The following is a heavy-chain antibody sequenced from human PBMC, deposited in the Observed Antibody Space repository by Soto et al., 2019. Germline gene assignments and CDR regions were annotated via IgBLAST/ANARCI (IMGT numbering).Heavy chain of an antibody. CDR3: ARDEAPSERGFSGFDH. CDR2: IWYDGSST. V-gene: IGHV3-33*01. J-gene: IGHJ5*02. D-gene: IGHD5-12*01. CDR1: GFTVNTFG. Sequence: QVQLEESGGGAVQPGTSLRLSCAASGFTVNTFGMHWVRQAPGKGLEWVAVIWYDGSSTYYAESVKGRFNISRDKSKNTLYLQMSSLRAEDTAVYYCARDEAPSERGFSGFDHWGQGTLVTVSS.